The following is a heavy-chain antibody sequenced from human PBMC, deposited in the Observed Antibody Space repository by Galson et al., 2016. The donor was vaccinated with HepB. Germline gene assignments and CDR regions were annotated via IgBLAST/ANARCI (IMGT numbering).Heavy chain of an antibody. CDR3: ARERRARILYYFDY. CDR2: IYHSGST. Sequence: LTCTVYGGSFSDFYWSWVRQPPGEGLEWIGEIYHSGSTNYSPSLKSRVTMSVDTSKNQFSLKLSSVTAADTAVYYCARERRARILYYFDYWGQGTLVTVSS. CDR1: GGSFSDFY. D-gene: IGHD2/OR15-2a*01. J-gene: IGHJ4*02. V-gene: IGHV4-34*01.